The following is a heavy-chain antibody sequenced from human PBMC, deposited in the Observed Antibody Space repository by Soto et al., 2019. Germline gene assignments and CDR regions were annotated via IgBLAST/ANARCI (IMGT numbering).Heavy chain of an antibody. D-gene: IGHD2-15*01. CDR1: GFTFSSYA. CDR2: ITGSGGST. J-gene: IGHJ5*02. CDR3: AKGGFCSGGSCYNNWFDP. Sequence: GGSLRLSCAASGFTFSSYAMSWVHQAPGKGLEWVSAITGSGGSTYYADSVKGRFTISRDNSKNTVYLQMNSLRAEDTAVYHCAKGGFCSGGSCYNNWFDPWGQGTLVTVSS. V-gene: IGHV3-23*01.